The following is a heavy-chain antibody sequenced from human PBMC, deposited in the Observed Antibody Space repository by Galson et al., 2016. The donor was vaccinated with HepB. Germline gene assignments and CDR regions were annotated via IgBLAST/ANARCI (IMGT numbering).Heavy chain of an antibody. Sequence: SLRLSCAASGFTFSNYNMNWVRQAPGEGLEWVAAISSSSNYMYYADSVKGRFTISRDNAKNSLHLQMNSLGAEDAAVYYCARASPGMDVWGQGTTVTVSS. CDR3: ARASPGMDV. CDR1: GFTFSNYN. CDR2: ISSSSNYM. V-gene: IGHV3-21*01. J-gene: IGHJ6*02.